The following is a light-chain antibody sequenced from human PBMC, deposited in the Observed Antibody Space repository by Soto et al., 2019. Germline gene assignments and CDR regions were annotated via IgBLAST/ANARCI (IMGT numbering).Light chain of an antibody. CDR3: QHYYGTSPIT. J-gene: IGKJ5*01. V-gene: IGKV3-20*01. CDR2: GAS. CDR1: QSVSSSN. Sequence: PGEIATLSCRASQSVSSSNFAWYQQKPAQAPRLLIYGASRRAPGIPERFSGSGSGTDFTLTISRLEPEDFALYYCQHYYGTSPITFGQGTRLEIK.